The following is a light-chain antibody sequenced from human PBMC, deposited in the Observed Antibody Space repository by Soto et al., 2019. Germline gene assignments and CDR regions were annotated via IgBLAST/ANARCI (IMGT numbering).Light chain of an antibody. CDR2: LGS. V-gene: IGKV2-28*01. J-gene: IGKJ3*01. CDR3: MQALQTPFT. CDR1: QSLLHSNGYNY. Sequence: DIVMTQSPLSLPVTPGEPASISCRSSQSLLHSNGYNYLDWYLQKPGPSPQLLIYLGSNRASGVPDRFSGSGAGTDFTLKISRGEAEDVGVYYCMQALQTPFTFGPGTKVDIK.